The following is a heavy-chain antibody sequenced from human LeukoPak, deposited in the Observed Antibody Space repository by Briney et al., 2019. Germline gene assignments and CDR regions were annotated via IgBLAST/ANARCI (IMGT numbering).Heavy chain of an antibody. J-gene: IGHJ6*03. CDR1: GGTFSSYA. CDR3: ARGVAGVYFYYYMDV. Sequence: ASVKVSCKASGGTFSSYAISWVRQAPGQGLEWMGGIIPIFGTANYAQKFQGRVTITADKSTSTAYMELSGLRSDDTAVYYCARGVAGVYFYYYMDVWGKGTTVTVSS. CDR2: IIPIFGTA. D-gene: IGHD1-14*01. V-gene: IGHV1-69*06.